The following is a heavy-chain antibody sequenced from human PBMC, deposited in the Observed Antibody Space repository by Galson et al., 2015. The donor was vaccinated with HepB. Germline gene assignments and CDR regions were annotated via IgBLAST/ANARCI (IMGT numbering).Heavy chain of an antibody. CDR3: ARSSYFSSTSWDYYFGMDG. J-gene: IGHJ6*02. D-gene: IGHD2-2*01. CDR2: IDWDDDK. CDR1: GFSLSTSGMC. Sequence: PALVKPTQTLTLTCTFSGFSLSTSGMCVSWIRQPPGKALEWLARIDWDDDKYYSTSLKTRLTISKDTSKNQVVLTMTNMDPVDTATYYCARSSYFSSTSWDYYFGMDGWGQGTTVTVSS. V-gene: IGHV2-70*11.